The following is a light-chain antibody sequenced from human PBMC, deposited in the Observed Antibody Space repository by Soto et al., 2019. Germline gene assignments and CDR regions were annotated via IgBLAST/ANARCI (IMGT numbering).Light chain of an antibody. CDR2: DVN. V-gene: IGLV2-14*03. J-gene: IGLJ3*02. CDR3: TSYTGSGIWV. CDR1: NNDVGRYKY. Sequence: QSALTQPASASGSPGQSITISCTGTNNDVGRYKYVSCYQNHAGRAPKLVIYDVNNRPSWVFSRFSGTNSGKTASLTISRLPAEDAADYYCTSYTGSGIWVFGGGTKLTVL.